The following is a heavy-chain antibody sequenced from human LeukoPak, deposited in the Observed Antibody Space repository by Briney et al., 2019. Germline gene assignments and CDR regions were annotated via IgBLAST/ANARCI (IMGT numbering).Heavy chain of an antibody. CDR2: LYYSGST. D-gene: IGHD6-13*01. Sequence: PSETLSLTCTVAGGSISGYYWMWIRQPPGKGLEWIGYLYYSGSTKYSPSLKSRVTISEDTSKNQASLKLRSVTAADTAVYYCARHGTAGGRLVNWGQGTLVSVSS. CDR3: ARHGTAGGRLVN. J-gene: IGHJ4*02. V-gene: IGHV4-59*01. CDR1: GGSISGYY.